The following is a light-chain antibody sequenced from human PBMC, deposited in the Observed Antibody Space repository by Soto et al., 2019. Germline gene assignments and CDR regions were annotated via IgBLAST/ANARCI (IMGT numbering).Light chain of an antibody. V-gene: IGKV4-1*01. CDR1: QSVLYSSNDKNF. CDR3: HQYYSTPWT. J-gene: IGKJ1*01. Sequence: DIVMTQSPDSLAVSLGERATINCRSSQSVLYSSNDKNFLTWYQQKPGQPPKLLIYWASTRESGVPERFSGSGSGTNFTLTISSLQAEDVAVYYCHQYYSTPWTFGQGTKLDIK. CDR2: WAS.